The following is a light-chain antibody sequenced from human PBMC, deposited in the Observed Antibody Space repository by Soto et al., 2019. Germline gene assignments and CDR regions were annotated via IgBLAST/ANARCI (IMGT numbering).Light chain of an antibody. Sequence: DIQMTQSPSSLSASVGDRVTITCRASQSIDSYLNWYQQKPGKAPNLLIYAASSLQSGVPSRFSGSGSGTDFTLTISSLQPEDFATYFCQQSSNTPYTFGQGTKLETK. CDR3: QQSSNTPYT. CDR2: AAS. CDR1: QSIDSY. V-gene: IGKV1-39*01. J-gene: IGKJ2*01.